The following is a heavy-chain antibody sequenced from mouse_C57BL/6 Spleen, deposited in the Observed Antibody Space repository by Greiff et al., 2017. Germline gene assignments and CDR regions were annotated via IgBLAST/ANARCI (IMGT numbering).Heavy chain of an antibody. CDR2: IDPSDSYT. Sequence: QVQLQQPGAELVRPGTSVKLSCKASGYTFTSYWMHWVKQRPGQGLEWIGVIDPSDSYTNYNQKFKGKATLTVDPSSSTAYMQLSSLTSEDSAVYYCARGGKNYFDYWGQGTTLTVSS. CDR1: GYTFTSYW. CDR3: ARGGKNYFDY. J-gene: IGHJ2*01. V-gene: IGHV1-59*01.